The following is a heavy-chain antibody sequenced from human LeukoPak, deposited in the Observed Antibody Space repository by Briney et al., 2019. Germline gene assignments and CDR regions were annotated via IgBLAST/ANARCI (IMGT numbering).Heavy chain of an antibody. CDR3: ARRNKGPADV. Sequence: SETLSLTCTASGCSFSSYYWSWIRQPPGKGLEWIGYIHYSGSTNYNPSLMSRVTISLETSKNQFSLKLSSVTAADTAVYYCARRNKGPADVGGRGTTVIVSS. CDR2: IHYSGST. D-gene: IGHD1-14*01. J-gene: IGHJ6*02. V-gene: IGHV4-59*01. CDR1: GCSFSSYY.